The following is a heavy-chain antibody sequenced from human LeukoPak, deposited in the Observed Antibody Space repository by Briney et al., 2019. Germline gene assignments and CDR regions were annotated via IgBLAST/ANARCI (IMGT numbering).Heavy chain of an antibody. V-gene: IGHV3-30*04. D-gene: IGHD4-23*01. CDR2: ISDDGSNK. Sequence: GGSLRLSCAASGFTFSSYAMHWVRQAPGKGLEWVAVISDDGSNKYYADSVKGRFTISRDNSKNTLYLQMNSLRAEDTAVYYCARVRPTVVTRYYYYYMDVWGKGTTVAVSS. J-gene: IGHJ6*03. CDR1: GFTFSSYA. CDR3: ARVRPTVVTRYYYYYMDV.